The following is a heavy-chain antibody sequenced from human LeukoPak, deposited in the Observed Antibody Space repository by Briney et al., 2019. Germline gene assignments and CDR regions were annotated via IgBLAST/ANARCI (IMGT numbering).Heavy chain of an antibody. J-gene: IGHJ4*02. CDR1: GFTFSSYG. CDR2: ISGSGRST. CDR3: TSTVPVGERVVDY. Sequence: WGSLRLSCAASGFTFSSYGMSWVRQAPGKGLEWVSAISGSGRSTYYAHSVKGRFTISRDNSKNTVYLQMNSLKTEDTAVYYCTSTVPVGERVVDYWGQGTLVTVSS. V-gene: IGHV3-23*01. D-gene: IGHD3-10*01.